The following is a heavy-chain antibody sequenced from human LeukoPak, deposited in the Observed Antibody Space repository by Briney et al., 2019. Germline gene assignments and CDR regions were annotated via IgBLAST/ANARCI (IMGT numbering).Heavy chain of an antibody. V-gene: IGHV1-18*01. J-gene: IGHJ4*02. D-gene: IGHD5-12*01. CDR1: GYTFTSYC. CDR2: ISACNGNT. Sequence: ASVKVSCKASGYTFTSYCISWVRQAPGQGLEWMGWISACNGNTNYAQKFQCRVTMTTDTSTSTAYMELRSLRSDDTAVYYCARDSRYDEGYWGQGTLVTVSS. CDR3: ARDSRYDEGY.